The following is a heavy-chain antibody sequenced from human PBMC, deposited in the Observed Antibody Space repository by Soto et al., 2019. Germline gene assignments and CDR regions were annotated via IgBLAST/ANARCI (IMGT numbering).Heavy chain of an antibody. CDR2: MYTSASI. D-gene: IGHD6-19*01. V-gene: IGHV4-4*07. Sequence: SETLSLTCSVSGADINTYYWTWIRQPAGKGLEWIGRMYTSASINYNPSLRGRVTLSVDTSTNQVSLKLASVTAADTAVYYCARDREAGYNFYYGMDVWGQGTTVTVSS. J-gene: IGHJ6*02. CDR3: ARDREAGYNFYYGMDV. CDR1: GADINTYY.